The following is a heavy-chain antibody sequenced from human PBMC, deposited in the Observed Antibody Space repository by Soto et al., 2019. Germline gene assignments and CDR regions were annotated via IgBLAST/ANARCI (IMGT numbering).Heavy chain of an antibody. CDR1: GFTFSSYA. D-gene: IGHD3-22*01. V-gene: IGHV3-23*01. CDR3: AKVQRSMIVVALDAFDV. CDR2: ISGNGGRT. Sequence: EVHLLESGGGLVQPGGSLRLSCAASGFTFSSYAMKWVRQAPGKGLEWVSGISGNGGRTYYADSVKGRFTISRDNSKNMVYLQMHSLRAEDTAIYYCAKVQRSMIVVALDAFDVWGQGAMVTVSS. J-gene: IGHJ3*01.